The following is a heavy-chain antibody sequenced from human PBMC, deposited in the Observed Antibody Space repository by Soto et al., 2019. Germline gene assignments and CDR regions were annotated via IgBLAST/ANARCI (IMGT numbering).Heavy chain of an antibody. CDR2: IYYSGST. Sequence: PSETLSLTCTVSGGSISSGDYYWSWIRQTPGKGLEWIGYIYYSGSTYYNPSLKSRVTISVDTSKNQFSLKLSSVTAADTAVYYCARDITKRYYYGSGSYRSNYGMDVWGQGTTVTVSS. CDR1: GGSISSGDYY. V-gene: IGHV4-30-4*01. CDR3: ARDITKRYYYGSGSYRSNYGMDV. D-gene: IGHD3-10*01. J-gene: IGHJ6*02.